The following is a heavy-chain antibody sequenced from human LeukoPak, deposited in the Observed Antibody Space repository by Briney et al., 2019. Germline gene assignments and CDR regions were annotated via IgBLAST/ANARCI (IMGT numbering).Heavy chain of an antibody. J-gene: IGHJ4*02. CDR3: ARVGTHSGTMFYFDY. D-gene: IGHD3-10*01. V-gene: IGHV3-7*01. Sequence: GGSLRLSCAASGFTFSSYWMSWVRQAPGKGLEWVANIKPDGSEKYYVDSVKGRFTISRDNAKNSLYLQVNSLRAEDTAVYYCARVGTHSGTMFYFDYWGQGTLVTVSS. CDR1: GFTFSSYW. CDR2: IKPDGSEK.